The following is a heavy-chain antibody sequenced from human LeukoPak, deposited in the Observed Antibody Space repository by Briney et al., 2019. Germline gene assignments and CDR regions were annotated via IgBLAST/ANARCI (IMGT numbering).Heavy chain of an antibody. CDR1: GFTLSSYS. D-gene: IGHD1-26*01. V-gene: IGHV3-23*01. J-gene: IGHJ4*02. Sequence: GGSLRLSCAVSGFTLSSYSMNWVRQAPGKGLEWVSTISGGGGSTYYADSVKGRFTISRDNSKNTLYLQVNSLRAEDTAVYYCAKGGKWDVTPFDYWGQGTLVTVSS. CDR2: ISGGGGST. CDR3: AKGGKWDVTPFDY.